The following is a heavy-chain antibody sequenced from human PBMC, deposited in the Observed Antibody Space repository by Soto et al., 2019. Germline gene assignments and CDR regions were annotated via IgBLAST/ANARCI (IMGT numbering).Heavy chain of an antibody. J-gene: IGHJ5*02. CDR1: GGSISSYY. Sequence: PSETLSLTCTVSGGSISSYYWSWIRQPPGKGLECIGYIYYSGSTNYNPSLKSRVTISVDTSKNQFSLKLSSVTAADTAVYYCARYYSSSWYNWFDPWGQGTLVTVS. CDR3: ARYYSSSWYNWFDP. V-gene: IGHV4-59*08. D-gene: IGHD6-13*01. CDR2: IYYSGST.